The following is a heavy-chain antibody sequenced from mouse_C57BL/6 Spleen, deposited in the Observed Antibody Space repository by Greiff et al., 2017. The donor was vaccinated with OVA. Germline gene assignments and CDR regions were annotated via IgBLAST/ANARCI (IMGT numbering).Heavy chain of an antibody. D-gene: IGHD1-1*01. J-gene: IGHJ4*01. CDR3: ASTVVGTGYYYAMDY. V-gene: IGHV1-64*01. CDR1: GYTFTSYW. Sequence: QVQLQQPGAELVKPGASVKLSCKASGYTFTSYWMHWVKQRPGQGLEWIGMIHPNSGSTNYNEKFKSKATLTVDKSSSTAYMQLSSLTSEDSAVYYCASTVVGTGYYYAMDYWGQGTSVTVSS. CDR2: IHPNSGST.